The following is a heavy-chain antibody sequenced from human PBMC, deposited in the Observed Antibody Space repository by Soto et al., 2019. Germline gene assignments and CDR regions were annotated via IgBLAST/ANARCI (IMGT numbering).Heavy chain of an antibody. CDR1: GGSISSYY. Sequence: QVQLQESGPGLVKPSETLSLTCTVSGGSISSYYWSWIRQPPGKGLEWIGYIYYSGSTNYNPSLKRRVTISVDTSNNPFSLKRSSVTAADTAVYYCARRYGSCFDYWGQGTLVTVSS. CDR2: IYYSGST. V-gene: IGHV4-59*08. D-gene: IGHD5-18*01. J-gene: IGHJ4*02. CDR3: ARRYGSCFDY.